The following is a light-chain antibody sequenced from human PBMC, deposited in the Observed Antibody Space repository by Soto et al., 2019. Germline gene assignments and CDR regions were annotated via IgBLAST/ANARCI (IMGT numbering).Light chain of an antibody. CDR2: DAS. J-gene: IGKJ5*01. CDR3: QQYDNLHPT. Sequence: DFQMTQSPSSLSASVGDRVTITCQASQDISNYLNWYQQKPGKAPKLLIYDASNLETGVPSRFSGSGSGTDFTFTISSLQPEDIATYYCQQYDNLHPTFGQGTRLEIK. V-gene: IGKV1-33*01. CDR1: QDISNY.